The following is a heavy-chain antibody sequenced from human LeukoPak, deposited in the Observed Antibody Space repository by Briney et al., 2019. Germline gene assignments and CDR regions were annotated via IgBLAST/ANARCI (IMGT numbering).Heavy chain of an antibody. J-gene: IGHJ4*02. CDR1: GGSISTYY. Sequence: SETLSLTCTVSGGSISTYYWSWIRQPAGKRLEWIGRIYTSGSSNYNTPLKSRVTMSVDTSKNQFSLKLSSVTAADTAVYYCARENEPAARSFDYWGQGTLVTVSS. D-gene: IGHD6-6*01. V-gene: IGHV4-4*07. CDR2: IYTSGSS. CDR3: ARENEPAARSFDY.